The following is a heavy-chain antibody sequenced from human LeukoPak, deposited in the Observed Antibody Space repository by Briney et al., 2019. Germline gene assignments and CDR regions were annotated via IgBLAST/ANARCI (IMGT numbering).Heavy chain of an antibody. CDR3: ARDIIGDCTNGVCYSPFDP. Sequence: TSETLSLTCTVSGGSISSGGYYWSWIRQPPGKGLEWIGYIYHSGSTYYNPSLKSRVTISVDRSKNQFSLKLSSVTAADTAVYYCARDIIGDCTNGVCYSPFDPWGQGTLVTVSS. J-gene: IGHJ5*02. D-gene: IGHD2-8*01. V-gene: IGHV4-30-2*01. CDR1: GGSISSGGYY. CDR2: IYHSGST.